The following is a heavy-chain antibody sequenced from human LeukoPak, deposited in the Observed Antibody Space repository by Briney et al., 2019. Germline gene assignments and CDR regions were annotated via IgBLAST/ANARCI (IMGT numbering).Heavy chain of an antibody. CDR3: ARRNYYDSSGTDY. J-gene: IGHJ4*02. CDR2: IYYSGST. CDR1: GGSISSGDYY. V-gene: IGHV4-30-4*08. D-gene: IGHD3-22*01. Sequence: SETLSLTCTVSGGSISSGDYYWSWIRQPPGKGLEWIGYIYYSGSTYYNPSLKSRVTISVDTSKNQFSLKLSSVTAADTAVYYCARRNYYDSSGTDYWGQGTLVTVSS.